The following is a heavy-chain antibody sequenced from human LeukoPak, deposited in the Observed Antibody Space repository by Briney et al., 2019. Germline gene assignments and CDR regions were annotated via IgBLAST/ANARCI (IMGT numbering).Heavy chain of an antibody. CDR3: ARDGYCSGGSCYRNWFDP. CDR2: IYYSGNT. Sequence: SETLSLTCSVSGGSISSSSYSWGWIRQPPGKGLGWIGKIYYSGNTYYKPSLKSRVTISVDKSKNQFSLKLRSVTATDTAVYYCARDGYCSGGSCYRNWFDPWGQGTLVTVSS. J-gene: IGHJ5*02. CDR1: GGSISSSSYS. V-gene: IGHV4-39*02. D-gene: IGHD2-15*01.